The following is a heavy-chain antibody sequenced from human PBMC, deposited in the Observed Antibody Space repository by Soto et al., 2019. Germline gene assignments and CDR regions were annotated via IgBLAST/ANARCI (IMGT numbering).Heavy chain of an antibody. J-gene: IGHJ4*02. CDR3: AGGRYGDY. V-gene: IGHV1-18*01. Sequence: QVHLVQSGAEVKKPGASVKVSCKGSGYGFTTYGITWVRQAPGQGLEWMAWISAHNGNTNYAQKLQGRVTVTRDTSTSTAYMELRSLSSDDTAVYYCAGGRYGDYWGQGALVTVSS. CDR1: GYGFTTYG. CDR2: ISAHNGNT. D-gene: IGHD1-1*01.